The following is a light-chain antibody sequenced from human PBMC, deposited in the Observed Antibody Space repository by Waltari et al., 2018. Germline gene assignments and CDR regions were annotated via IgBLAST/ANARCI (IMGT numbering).Light chain of an antibody. CDR1: QSVGRS. Sequence: EIVLTQSPGTLSLSPGERATPSCRAIQSVGRSLAWYQQNRGRAPSLPIYATSTRATGIPDRFSGSGSGTDFSLTLSRLEPEDFAVYYCQHYVRLPVTFGLGTKVEIK. CDR3: QHYVRLPVT. J-gene: IGKJ1*01. V-gene: IGKV3-20*01. CDR2: ATS.